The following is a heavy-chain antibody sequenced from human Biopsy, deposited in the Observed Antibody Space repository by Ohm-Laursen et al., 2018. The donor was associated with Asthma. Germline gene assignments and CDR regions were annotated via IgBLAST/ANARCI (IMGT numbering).Heavy chain of an antibody. V-gene: IGHV4-31*02. CDR1: GGSIRDLLYY. J-gene: IGHJ5*01. D-gene: IGHD2-8*01. Sequence: TLSLTCTVSGGSIRDLLYYWSWVRQHPGKGLEWIGYINYSGSTFYSPSLESRVTVSVDTSKNQFSLKLSSVTAADTAVYYCARDLSGYCTSSACYGFDSWGQGTLVTVSS. CDR2: INYSGST. CDR3: ARDLSGYCTSSACYGFDS.